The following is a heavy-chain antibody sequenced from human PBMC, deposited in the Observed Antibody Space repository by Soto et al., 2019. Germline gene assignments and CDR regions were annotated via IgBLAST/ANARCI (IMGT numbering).Heavy chain of an antibody. J-gene: IGHJ4*02. Sequence: QVQLVQSGAEVKKPGSSVKVSCKASGGTFSSYAISWVRQAPEQGLEWMGGIIPIFGTANYAQKFQGRVTITADKSTSAAYMELSSLRSEDTAVYYCASLPGIAAAGISVTLDYWGQGTLVTVSS. CDR2: IIPIFGTA. CDR3: ASLPGIAAAGISVTLDY. CDR1: GGTFSSYA. D-gene: IGHD6-13*01. V-gene: IGHV1-69*06.